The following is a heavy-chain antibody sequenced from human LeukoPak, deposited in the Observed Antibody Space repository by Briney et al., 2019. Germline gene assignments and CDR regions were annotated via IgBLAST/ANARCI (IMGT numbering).Heavy chain of an antibody. CDR1: GFTFSSYS. CDR3: ARDGDSISTSDAFDI. Sequence: GGSLRLSCAASGFTFSSYSMNWVRQAPGKGLEWVSYISSSSSTIYYADSVKGRFTISRDNAKNSLYLQMNSLRAEDTAVYYCARDGDSISTSDAFDIWGQGTMVTVSS. J-gene: IGHJ3*02. D-gene: IGHD3-3*02. V-gene: IGHV3-48*01. CDR2: ISSSSSTI.